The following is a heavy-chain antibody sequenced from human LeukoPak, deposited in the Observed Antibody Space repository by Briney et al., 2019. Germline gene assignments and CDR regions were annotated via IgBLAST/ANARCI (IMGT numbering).Heavy chain of an antibody. V-gene: IGHV1-8*01. CDR3: ARVQGYYDSSGYDREGWFDP. CDR1: GYTFTSYD. J-gene: IGHJ5*02. Sequence: GASVKVSCKASGYTFTSYDINWVRQATGQGLEWMGWMNPNSGNTGYAQKFQGRVTMTRNTSISTAYMELSSLRSEDTAVYYCARVQGYYDSSGYDREGWFDPWGQGTLVTVSS. D-gene: IGHD3-22*01. CDR2: MNPNSGNT.